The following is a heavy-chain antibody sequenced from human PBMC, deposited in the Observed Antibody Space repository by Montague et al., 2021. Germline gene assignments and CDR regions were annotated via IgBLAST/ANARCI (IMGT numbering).Heavy chain of an antibody. CDR1: DFTFSTYA. Sequence: SLRLSCAASDFTFSTYAMHWVRQAPGKGLEWVAVIWYDGSNKFYADSVKGRFTISRDNSKNTLYLQMNNLGAEDTAMYYCAREVAPGSGSNSVDYWGQGTLVTVSS. J-gene: IGHJ4*02. V-gene: IGHV3-33*01. CDR2: IWYDGSNK. D-gene: IGHD3-10*01. CDR3: AREVAPGSGSNSVDY.